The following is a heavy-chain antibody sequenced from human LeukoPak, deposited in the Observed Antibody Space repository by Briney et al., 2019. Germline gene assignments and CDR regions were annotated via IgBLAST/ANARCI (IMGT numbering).Heavy chain of an antibody. Sequence: SETLSLTCTVSGGSVSSYYWSWIRQPPGKGLEWIGYIYYSGSTNYNPSLKSRVTISVDTSKNQFSLKLSSVTAADTAVYYCARGLVYYDFWSGFDYWGQGTLVTVSS. V-gene: IGHV4-59*08. CDR3: ARGLVYYDFWSGFDY. D-gene: IGHD3-3*01. CDR2: IYYSGST. J-gene: IGHJ4*02. CDR1: GGSVSSYY.